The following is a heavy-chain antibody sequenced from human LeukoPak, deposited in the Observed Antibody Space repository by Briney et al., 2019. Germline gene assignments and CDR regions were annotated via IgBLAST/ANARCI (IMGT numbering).Heavy chain of an antibody. CDR2: ISWNSGSI. CDR1: GFTFDDYA. J-gene: IGHJ4*02. CDR3: AKDLGEWELLDY. Sequence: GRSLRLSCAASGFTFDDYAMPWVRHAPGKGLEWVSGISWNSGSIGYADSVKGRFTISRDNAKNSLYLQMNSLRAEDTALYYCAKDLGEWELLDYWGQGTLVTVSS. V-gene: IGHV3-9*01. D-gene: IGHD1-26*01.